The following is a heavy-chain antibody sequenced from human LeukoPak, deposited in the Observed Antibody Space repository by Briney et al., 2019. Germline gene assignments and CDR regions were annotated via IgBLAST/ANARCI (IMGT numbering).Heavy chain of an antibody. CDR1: GFTLSSYG. V-gene: IGHV3-48*02. D-gene: IGHD3-22*01. CDR3: ARAHYAGSGSCYFDY. J-gene: IGHJ4*02. CDR2: ISSTTTTI. Sequence: GGSLRLSCAASGFTLSSYGMSWVRQAPGKGLYWVSYISSTTTTIYYADSVKGRFTISRDNAKNSLFLQMNSLRDEDTAVYYCARAHYAGSGSCYFDYWGQGTLVTVSS.